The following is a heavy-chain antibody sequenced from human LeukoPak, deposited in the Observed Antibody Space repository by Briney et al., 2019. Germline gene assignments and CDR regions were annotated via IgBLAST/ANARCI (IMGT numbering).Heavy chain of an antibody. CDR2: IKQDGSEK. J-gene: IGHJ4*02. Sequence: GGSLRLSCAASGFTFSSYWMSWVRQAPGKGLEWVANIKQDGSEKYYVDSVKGRFTISRDNAKNSLYLQMNSLRAEDTAVYYCAKGVSAVVPHALDSWGQGTLVTVSS. V-gene: IGHV3-7*03. CDR1: GFTFSSYW. D-gene: IGHD2-15*01. CDR3: AKGVSAVVPHALDS.